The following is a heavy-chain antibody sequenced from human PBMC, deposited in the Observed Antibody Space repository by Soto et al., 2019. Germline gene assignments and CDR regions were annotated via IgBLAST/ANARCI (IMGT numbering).Heavy chain of an antibody. CDR2: IYYSGST. D-gene: IGHD6-13*01. CDR3: ARLMGYSSSWINY. Sequence: QLQLQESGPGLVKPSETLSLTCTVSGGSISGSSYYWGWIRQPPGKGLEWIGSIYYSGSTYYNPSLKSRVTISVDTSKNQFSLKLSSVTAADTAVYYCARLMGYSSSWINYWGQGTLVTVSS. J-gene: IGHJ4*02. V-gene: IGHV4-39*01. CDR1: GGSISGSSYY.